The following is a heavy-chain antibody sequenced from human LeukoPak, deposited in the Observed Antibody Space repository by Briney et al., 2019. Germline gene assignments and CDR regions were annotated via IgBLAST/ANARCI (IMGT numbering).Heavy chain of an antibody. CDR1: GGSLIVYN. V-gene: IGHV4-59*08. Sequence: SGTLSLTCTSSGGSLIVYNGSGFGQPPGKELEWIGYIYYSGSTNYNPSLKSRVTISVDTSKNQFSLKLSSVTAADTAVYYCASTIFGVDYWGQGTLVTVSS. J-gene: IGHJ4*02. D-gene: IGHD3-3*01. CDR2: IYYSGST. CDR3: ASTIFGVDY.